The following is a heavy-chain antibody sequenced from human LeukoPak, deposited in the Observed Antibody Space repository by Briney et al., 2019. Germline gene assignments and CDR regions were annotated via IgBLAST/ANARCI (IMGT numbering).Heavy chain of an antibody. CDR1: GFTFSSYG. D-gene: IGHD5-18*01. J-gene: IGHJ4*02. V-gene: IGHV3-30*02. CDR3: AKVPRGYSYGCPGY. Sequence: GGSLRLSCAASGFTFSSYGMHWVRQAPGKGLEWVAFIRYDGSNKYYADSVKGRFTISRDNSKNTLYLQMNSLRAEGTAVYYCAKVPRGYSYGCPGYWGQGTLVTVSS. CDR2: IRYDGSNK.